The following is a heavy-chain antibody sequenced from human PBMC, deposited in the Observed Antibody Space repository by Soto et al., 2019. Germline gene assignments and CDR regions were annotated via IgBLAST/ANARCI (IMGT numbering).Heavy chain of an antibody. CDR1: GFTFSSYA. Sequence: DVQVLESGGGLVQPGGSLRLSCAASGFTFSSYAMNWVRQAPGKGLEWVSTISAGGGNTYYADSVKGRFTISRDNSKNTLYLQMNSLRAEDTAVYYCAKRGLREIKDDYWGQGTLVTVSS. CDR3: AKRGLREIKDDY. D-gene: IGHD4-17*01. V-gene: IGHV3-23*01. CDR2: ISAGGGNT. J-gene: IGHJ4*02.